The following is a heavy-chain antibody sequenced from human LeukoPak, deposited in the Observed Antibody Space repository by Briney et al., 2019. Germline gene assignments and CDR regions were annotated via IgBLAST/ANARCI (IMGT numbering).Heavy chain of an antibody. CDR2: INTHTGNP. CDR3: ASGPSYSGSNEYFDS. CDR1: GYTFGSYT. J-gene: IGHJ4*02. Sequence: ASVKVSCKASGYTFGSYTMNWVRQAPGQGLEWMGWINTHTGNPTYAQDYTGRFVFSLDTSVSTTYLQISRLKAEDTAVYYCASGPSYSGSNEYFDSWGQGTLVTVSS. D-gene: IGHD1-26*01. V-gene: IGHV7-4-1*02.